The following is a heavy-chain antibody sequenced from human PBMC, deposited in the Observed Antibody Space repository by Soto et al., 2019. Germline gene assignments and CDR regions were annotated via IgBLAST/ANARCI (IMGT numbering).Heavy chain of an antibody. Sequence: QVPLVQSGAEVKKPGASVKVSCEASGYPFTAFDINWVRQAAGQGLEWMGWMNPSSGDSAFAQRFQDRITMTRTPSISTAYMELSRLTSDDTAVYYCVRQPGGVATPGDDYWGQGTLVTVSS. D-gene: IGHD2-15*01. CDR1: GYPFTAFD. V-gene: IGHV1-8*01. CDR3: VRQPGGVATPGDDY. J-gene: IGHJ4*02. CDR2: MNPSSGDS.